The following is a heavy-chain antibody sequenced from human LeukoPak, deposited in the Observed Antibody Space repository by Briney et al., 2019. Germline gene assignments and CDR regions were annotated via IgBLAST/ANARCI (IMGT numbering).Heavy chain of an antibody. CDR1: GGSISSSSYY. Sequence: SETLSLTCTVSGGSISSSSYYWGWIRQPPGKGLEWIGSIYHSGSTYYNPSLKSRVTISVDTSKNQFSLKLSSVTAADTAVYYCARWAWLHSDYWGQGTLVTVSS. CDR2: IYHSGST. V-gene: IGHV4-39*07. J-gene: IGHJ4*02. D-gene: IGHD5-12*01. CDR3: ARWAWLHSDY.